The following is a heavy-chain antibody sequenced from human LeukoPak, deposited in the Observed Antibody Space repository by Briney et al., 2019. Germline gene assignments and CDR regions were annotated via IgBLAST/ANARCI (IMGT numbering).Heavy chain of an antibody. CDR2: IIPILGIA. Sequence: GASVKVSCKASGGTFSSYAISWVRQAPGQGLEWMGRIIPILGIANYAQKFQGRVTITADKSTSTAYMELRSLRSDDTAVYYCAGGGVTMVRGVIISYFDYWGQGTLVTVSS. CDR3: AGGGVTMVRGVIISYFDY. CDR1: GGTFSSYA. V-gene: IGHV1-69*04. J-gene: IGHJ4*02. D-gene: IGHD3-10*01.